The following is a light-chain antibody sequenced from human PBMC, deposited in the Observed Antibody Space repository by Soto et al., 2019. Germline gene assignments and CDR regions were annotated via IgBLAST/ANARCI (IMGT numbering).Light chain of an antibody. J-gene: IGLJ1*01. V-gene: IGLV2-23*01. CDR3: CSYAGNNIFV. CDR1: SSDVGTYYF. Sequence: QSALTQPASVSGSLGQSITISCTGSSSDVGTYYFVSWYQQHPGKVPKLMIYEGTKRPSGVSDRLSGSKSGKTASMTISGLQAEVDANYSCCSYAGNNIFVLGTGTHLTFL. CDR2: EGT.